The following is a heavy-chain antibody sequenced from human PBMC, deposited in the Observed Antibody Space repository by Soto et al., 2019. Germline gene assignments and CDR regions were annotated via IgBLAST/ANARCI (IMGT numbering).Heavy chain of an antibody. CDR2: ISAHNGNT. V-gene: IGHV1-18*01. CDR1: SYAFTTYG. J-gene: IGHJ4*02. CDR3: ARGRYGDY. Sequence: QVHLVQFGAEVKKPGASVKVSCTGSSYAFTTYGITWVRQAPGQGLEWMGWISAHNGNTNYAQKLQGRVTVTRDTSTSTAYMELRSLRSDDTGVDYCARGRYGDYWGQGALVTVS. D-gene: IGHD1-1*01.